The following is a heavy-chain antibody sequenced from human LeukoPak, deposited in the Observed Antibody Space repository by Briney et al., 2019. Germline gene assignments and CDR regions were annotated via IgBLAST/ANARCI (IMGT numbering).Heavy chain of an antibody. CDR2: ISGSGSGGST. V-gene: IGHV3-23*01. Sequence: ETLSLTCTVSGGSISSGSYYWSWVRQARGKGLEWVSSISGSGSGGSTYYADSVKGRFTISRDNSKNTLYLQMNSLIAEDTAVYYCAKSGYNRFDYWGQGTRVTVSS. CDR3: AKSGYNRFDY. J-gene: IGHJ4*02. CDR1: GGSISSGSYY. D-gene: IGHD5-24*01.